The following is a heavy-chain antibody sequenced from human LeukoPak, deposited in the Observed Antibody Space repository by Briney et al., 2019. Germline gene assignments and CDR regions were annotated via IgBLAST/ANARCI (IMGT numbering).Heavy chain of an antibody. CDR3: ARSANAFDI. CDR2: ISHSGST. V-gene: IGHV4-34*01. J-gene: IGHJ3*02. CDR1: CGSVSGYY. Sequence: PSETLSRTCAVSCGSVSGYYWSWIRQPPGKGPEWIGKISHSGSTNYNPSLKSRVTISVDTSTNQFSLNLSSVTAADTAVYYCARSANAFDIWGQGTMVTVSS.